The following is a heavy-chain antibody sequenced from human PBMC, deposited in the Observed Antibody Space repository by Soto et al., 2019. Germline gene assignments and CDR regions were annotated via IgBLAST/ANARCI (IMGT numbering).Heavy chain of an antibody. D-gene: IGHD3-10*01. Sequence: GASVKVSCKASGYTFTSYGISWVRQAPGQGLEWMGWISAYNGNTNYAQKLQGRVTMTTDTSTSTAYMELRSLRSDDTAVYYCARDRKVRGVITSWFDSWGQGTLVTVSS. CDR1: GYTFTSYG. CDR3: ARDRKVRGVITSWFDS. J-gene: IGHJ5*01. V-gene: IGHV1-18*01. CDR2: ISAYNGNT.